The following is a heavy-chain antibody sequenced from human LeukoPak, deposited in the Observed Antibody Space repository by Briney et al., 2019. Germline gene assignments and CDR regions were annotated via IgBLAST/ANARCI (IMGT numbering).Heavy chain of an antibody. J-gene: IGHJ5*02. CDR2: VSPGGYT. Sequence: SETLSLTCAVSGVSVSDYYWSWIRQSPEKGLEWIGEVSPGGYTTYNPSLRSRVIISEDTSENQLSLNVTSVPAADTALYYCARIRCGRGQARCYNHWAQGSLVTVSS. CDR1: GVSVSDYY. CDR3: ARIRCGRGQARCYNH. V-gene: IGHV4-34*01. D-gene: IGHD2-21*01.